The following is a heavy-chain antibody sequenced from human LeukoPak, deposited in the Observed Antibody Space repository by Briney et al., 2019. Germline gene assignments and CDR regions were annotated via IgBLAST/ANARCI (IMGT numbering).Heavy chain of an antibody. V-gene: IGHV1-18*01. Sequence: GASVKVSCKASAYTFTSYGISWVRQAPGPGLEWMGWISAYNGNTNYAQKLQGRVTMTTDTSTSTAYMELRSLRSDDTAVYYCARDLSRISYYDILTGPYDWFDPWGQGTLVTVSS. CDR2: ISAYNGNT. D-gene: IGHD3-9*01. J-gene: IGHJ5*02. CDR1: AYTFTSYG. CDR3: ARDLSRISYYDILTGPYDWFDP.